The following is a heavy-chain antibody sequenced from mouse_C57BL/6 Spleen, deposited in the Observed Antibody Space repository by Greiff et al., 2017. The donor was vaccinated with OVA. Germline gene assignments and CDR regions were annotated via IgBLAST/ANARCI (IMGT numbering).Heavy chain of an antibody. V-gene: IGHV1-81*01. CDR3: ARWRVYGSSYYAMDY. J-gene: IGHJ4*01. Sequence: VHLVESGAELARPGASVKLSCKASGYTFTSYGISWVKQRTGQGLEWIGEIYPRSGNTYYNEKFKGKATLTADKSSSTAYMELRSLTSEDSAVYFCARWRVYGSSYYAMDYWGQGTSVTVSS. CDR2: IYPRSGNT. D-gene: IGHD1-1*01. CDR1: GYTFTSYG.